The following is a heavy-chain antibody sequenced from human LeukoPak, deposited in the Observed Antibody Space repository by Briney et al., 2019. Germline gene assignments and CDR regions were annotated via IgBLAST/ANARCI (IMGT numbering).Heavy chain of an antibody. V-gene: IGHV3-23*01. J-gene: IGHJ4*02. CDR3: AKDPGYCSGGSCCYLDY. CDR1: GFTFSSYA. Sequence: GGSLRLSCAASGFTFSSYAMSWVRQAPGKGLEWVSAISGSGGSTYYADSVKGRFTISRDNSKNTLYLQMNSLRAEDTAVYYCAKDPGYCSGGSCCYLDYWGQGTLVTVSS. CDR2: ISGSGGST. D-gene: IGHD2-15*01.